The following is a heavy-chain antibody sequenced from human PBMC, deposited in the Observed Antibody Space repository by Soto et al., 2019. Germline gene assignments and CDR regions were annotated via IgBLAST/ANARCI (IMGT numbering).Heavy chain of an antibody. D-gene: IGHD2-15*01. CDR3: ARARIVVGWIAAKVGGMDV. V-gene: IGHV3-48*02. J-gene: IGHJ6*02. CDR2: ISSSSITI. Sequence: PGGSLRLSGAASGFTFSSYSINWVRQAPWKGLEWVSYISSSSITIYYADSVKGRFTISRDNAKNSLYLQMNSLRDEDTAVYYSARARIVVGWIAAKVGGMDVWGQGTTVAVCS. CDR1: GFTFSSYS.